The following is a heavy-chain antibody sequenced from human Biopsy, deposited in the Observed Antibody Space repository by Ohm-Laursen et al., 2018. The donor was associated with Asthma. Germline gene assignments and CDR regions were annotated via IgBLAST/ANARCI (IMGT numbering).Heavy chain of an antibody. D-gene: IGHD3-22*01. CDR2: VSSDGHNK. J-gene: IGHJ3*02. Sequence: SLRLSCTGSGFVSSQCGMHWVRQGPGKGLEWVALVSSDGHNKYYEDSVKGRFTISRDNSRNRLYLQINSLTVEDSAVYFCARQSGQEYGDSIPFDTWGQGTKVAVSS. V-gene: IGHV3-30*03. CDR3: ARQSGQEYGDSIPFDT. CDR1: GFVSSQCG.